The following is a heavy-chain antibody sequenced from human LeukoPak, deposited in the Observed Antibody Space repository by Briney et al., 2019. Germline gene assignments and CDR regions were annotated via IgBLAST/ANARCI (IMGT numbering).Heavy chain of an antibody. CDR2: ISSRGDVI. V-gene: IGHV3-48*04. D-gene: IGHD5-12*01. J-gene: IGHJ4*02. Sequence: GGSLRLSCAASGFTFSDSSISWVRQAPGKGLEWLSYISSRGDVIKYADSVKGRFTVSRDNARNLLYLQMNSLRVDDTAVYYCAIDPPFRSGYYLNIPYYFHHWGQGTLVSVSS. CDR1: GFTFSDSS. CDR3: AIDPPFRSGYYLNIPYYFHH.